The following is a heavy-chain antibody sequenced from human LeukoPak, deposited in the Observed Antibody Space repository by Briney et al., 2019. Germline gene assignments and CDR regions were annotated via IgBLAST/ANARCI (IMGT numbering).Heavy chain of an antibody. V-gene: IGHV1-46*01. CDR3: ARDLIRSTVVSYYYMDV. CDR2: INPSVGSA. J-gene: IGHJ6*03. D-gene: IGHD4-11*01. CDR1: GSTFTSYY. Sequence: ASVKVSCKASGSTFTSYYRHWVRQARGHGLEWMGIINPSVGSASYSQKFQGRVTMTRDTSTSTAYMELSSLRSEDTAVYYCARDLIRSTVVSYYYMDVWGKGTTVTVSS.